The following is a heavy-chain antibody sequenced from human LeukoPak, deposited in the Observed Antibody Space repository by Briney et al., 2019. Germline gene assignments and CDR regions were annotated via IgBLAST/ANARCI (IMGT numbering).Heavy chain of an antibody. CDR1: GYTFATYG. V-gene: IGHV1-18*01. Sequence: ASVKVSCKSSGYTFATYGITWVRQAPGQGLEWMGWISTYNGNTNYAQKLQGRVTMTTDTSTSTAYMELRSLRSDDTAMYYCARDRMDTGTYFDYWGQGTLVTVSS. CDR2: ISTYNGNT. D-gene: IGHD5-18*01. J-gene: IGHJ4*02. CDR3: ARDRMDTGTYFDY.